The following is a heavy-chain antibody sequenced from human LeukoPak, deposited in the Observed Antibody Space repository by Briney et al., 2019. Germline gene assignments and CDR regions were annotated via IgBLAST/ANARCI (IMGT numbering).Heavy chain of an antibody. CDR2: IYPSEST. V-gene: IGHV4-61*02. J-gene: IGHJ6*03. D-gene: IGHD3-3*01. CDR1: GGSITSGSYF. Sequence: PSETLSLTCTVSGGSITSGSYFWTWIRQPAGKGLEWIGRIYPSESTSYNPSLKSRVTISVDTSKNQFSLKLSSVTAADTAVYYCARVANYDLRNCYMDVWGKGTTVTVSS. CDR3: ARVANYDLRNCYMDV.